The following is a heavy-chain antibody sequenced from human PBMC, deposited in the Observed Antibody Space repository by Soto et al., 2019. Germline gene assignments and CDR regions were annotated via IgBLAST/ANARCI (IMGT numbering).Heavy chain of an antibody. CDR2: ISYDGSNK. CDR3: ARTRGYSYGFYYYYGMDV. J-gene: IGHJ6*02. V-gene: IGHV3-30-3*01. D-gene: IGHD5-18*01. CDR1: GFTFSSYA. Sequence: GGSLRLSCAASGFTFSSYAMHWVRQAPGKGLEWVAVISYDGSNKYYADSVKGRFTISRDNSKNTLYLQMNSLRAEDTAVYYCARTRGYSYGFYYYYGMDVWGQGTTVTVSS.